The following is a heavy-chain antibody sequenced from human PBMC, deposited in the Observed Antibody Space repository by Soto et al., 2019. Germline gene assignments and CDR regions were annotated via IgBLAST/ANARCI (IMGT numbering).Heavy chain of an antibody. CDR3: ARQWIFSGGSGSYGD. D-gene: IGHD3-10*01. CDR2: IYYSGST. J-gene: IGHJ4*02. V-gene: IGHV4-39*01. CDR1: GGSISSSSYY. Sequence: QLQLQESGPGLVKPSETLSLTCTVSGGSISSSSYYWGWIRQPPGKGLEWIGSIYYSGSTYYNPSLKSRVTISVDTSKNQFSLKLSSVTAADTAVYYCARQWIFSGGSGSYGDWGQGTLVTVSS.